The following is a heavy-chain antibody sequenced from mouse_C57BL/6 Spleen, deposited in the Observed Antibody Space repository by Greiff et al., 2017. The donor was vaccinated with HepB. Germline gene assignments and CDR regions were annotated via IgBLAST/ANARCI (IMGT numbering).Heavy chain of an antibody. CDR1: GYTFTSYW. V-gene: IGHV1-69*01. Sequence: QVQLQQPGAELVMPGASVKLSCKASGYTFTSYWMHWVKQRPGQGLEWIGEIDPSDSYTNYNQKFKGKSTLTVDKSSSTAYMQLSSLTSEDSAVYYWARSDYYGSSSMYFDGWGTGTTVTVSS. D-gene: IGHD1-1*01. J-gene: IGHJ1*03. CDR3: ARSDYYGSSSMYFDG. CDR2: IDPSDSYT.